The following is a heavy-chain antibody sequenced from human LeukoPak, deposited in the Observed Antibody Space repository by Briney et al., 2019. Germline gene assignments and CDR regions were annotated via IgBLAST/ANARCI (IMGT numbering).Heavy chain of an antibody. D-gene: IGHD1-26*01. Sequence: PGGSLRLSCAASGFTFSSYGMHWVRQAPGKGLEWVAFIRYDGSNKYYADSVKGRFTVSRDNSKNTLYLQMNSLRAEDTAVYYCARYGGSYVAFDYWGQGTLVTVSS. V-gene: IGHV3-30*02. CDR2: IRYDGSNK. CDR3: ARYGGSYVAFDY. J-gene: IGHJ4*02. CDR1: GFTFSSYG.